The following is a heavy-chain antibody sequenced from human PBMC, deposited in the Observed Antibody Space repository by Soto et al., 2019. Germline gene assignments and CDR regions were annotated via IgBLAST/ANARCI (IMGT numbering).Heavy chain of an antibody. CDR3: ARSSSIRSPYMDV. Sequence: PSETLSLTCTVSCGSISSGGYYWSWIRQHPGKGLEWIGYIYYSGSTYYNPSLKSRVTISVDTSKDQFSLKLSSVTAADTAVYYGARSSSIRSPYMDVWGKATTVTVSS. V-gene: IGHV4-31*03. CDR1: CGSISSGGYY. J-gene: IGHJ6*03. CDR2: IYYSGST.